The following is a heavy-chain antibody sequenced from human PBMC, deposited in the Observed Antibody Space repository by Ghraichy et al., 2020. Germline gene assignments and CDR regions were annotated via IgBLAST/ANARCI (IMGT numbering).Heavy chain of an antibody. CDR2: IYYTGST. V-gene: IGHV4-30-4*08. CDR3: ASSNTYSSSWDPTSIWPYFDF. D-gene: IGHD6-13*01. Sequence: TLSLTCTVSDVSISSGDSYWSWIRQPPGKGLEWIGFIYYTGSTYYNPSLKSRVAISVDTSKNHFSLEMRSVTAADTAVYFCASSNTYSSSWDPTSIWPYFDFWGQGTLVTVSS. CDR1: DVSISSGDSY. J-gene: IGHJ4*02.